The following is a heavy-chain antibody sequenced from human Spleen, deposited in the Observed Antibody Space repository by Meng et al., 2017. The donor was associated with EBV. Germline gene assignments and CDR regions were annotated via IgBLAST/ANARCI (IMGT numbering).Heavy chain of an antibody. Sequence: QRVVLGAWVKKQGNSAKDSSNTSGVLVGRDDIGCVRQAPAQGLAWMGRPILLSDAPHQAHKFQGRVTITADESTSTHEVHLSGLMASVTAVYYCACESGRGFTPDYWGQGTLVTVSS. J-gene: IGHJ4*02. D-gene: IGHD3-10*01. CDR2: PILLSDAP. CDR3: ACESGRGFTPDY. V-gene: IGHV1-69*01. CDR1: GVLVGRDD.